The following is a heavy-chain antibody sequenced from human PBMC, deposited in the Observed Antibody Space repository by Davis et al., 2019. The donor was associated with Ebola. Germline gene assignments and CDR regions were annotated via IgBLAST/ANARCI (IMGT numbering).Heavy chain of an antibody. CDR2: ISWNSDSR. Sequence: SLKISCAASGFTFDDYAMHWVRQAPGKGLEWVSGISWNSDSRGYADSVKGRFTISRDNSKNTLYLQMNSLRAEDTAVYYCAKGLLEGATDYWGQGTLVTVSS. J-gene: IGHJ4*02. CDR1: GFTFDDYA. D-gene: IGHD1-26*01. V-gene: IGHV3-9*01. CDR3: AKGLLEGATDY.